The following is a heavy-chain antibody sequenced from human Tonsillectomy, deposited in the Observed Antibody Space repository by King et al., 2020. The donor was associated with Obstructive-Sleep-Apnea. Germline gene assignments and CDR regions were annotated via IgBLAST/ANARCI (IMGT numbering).Heavy chain of an antibody. CDR2: VHYDGSIK. Sequence: VQLVESGGGVVQPGRSLTLSCAASGFTFGGYGMHWVRLAPGKVLEWVAFVHYDGSIKYYADSVKGRFIISRDNSKNTLCLHMNSLRVEDTAVYFCAKGERDFDCWGQGTLVTVSS. V-gene: IGHV3-30*02. CDR3: AKGERDFDC. CDR1: GFTFGGYG. J-gene: IGHJ4*02. D-gene: IGHD1-26*01.